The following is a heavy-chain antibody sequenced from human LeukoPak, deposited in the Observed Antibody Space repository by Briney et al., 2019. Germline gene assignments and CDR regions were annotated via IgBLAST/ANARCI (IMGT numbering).Heavy chain of an antibody. J-gene: IGHJ4*02. CDR3: VRGGTFRYSGTSGDY. CDR1: GFTFSTYW. D-gene: IGHD1-26*01. CDR2: IRQDGGEA. V-gene: IGHV3-7*03. Sequence: PGGSLTLSCAASGFTFSTYWMTWVRQGPGKGLEWVANIRQDGGEAYYVDSVKGRFTISRDNAKASVYLQMNSLTADDTAVYYRVRGGTFRYSGTSGDYWGQGTLVTVSS.